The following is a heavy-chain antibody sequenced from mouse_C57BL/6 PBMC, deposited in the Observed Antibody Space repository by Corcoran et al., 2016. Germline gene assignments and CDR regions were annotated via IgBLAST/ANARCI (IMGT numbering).Heavy chain of an antibody. CDR3: IYGYYV. J-gene: IGHJ1*03. V-gene: IGHV1-26*01. Sequence: EVQLQQSGPELVKPGASVKISCKASGYTFTDYYMNWVKQSHGKSLEWIGDINPNNGGTSYNQKFKGKATLTVDKSSSTAYMELRSLTSEDSAVYYCIYGYYVWGTGTTVTVSS. CDR2: INPNNGGT. CDR1: GYTFTDYY. D-gene: IGHD2-2*01.